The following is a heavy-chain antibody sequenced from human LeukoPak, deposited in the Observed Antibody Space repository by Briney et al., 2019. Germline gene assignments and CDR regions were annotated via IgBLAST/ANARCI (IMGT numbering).Heavy chain of an antibody. Sequence: GASVTVSCKASGYTFTSYHMHWVRQAPGQGLEWMGGIIPIFGTANYAQKFQGRVMITADESTSTAYMELSSLRSEDTAVYYCAITRDYGSGSYYTPANAFDIWGQGTMVTVSS. V-gene: IGHV1-69*13. CDR1: GYTFTSYH. J-gene: IGHJ3*02. CDR3: AITRDYGSGSYYTPANAFDI. D-gene: IGHD3-10*01. CDR2: IIPIFGTA.